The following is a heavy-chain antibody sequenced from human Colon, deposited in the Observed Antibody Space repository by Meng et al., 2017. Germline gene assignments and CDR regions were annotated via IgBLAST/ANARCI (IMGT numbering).Heavy chain of an antibody. CDR1: GFMFSAYA. D-gene: IGHD5-12*01. CDR2: ISYGGDAT. V-gene: IGHV3-23*01. CDR3: AKDREVATITYYGLDV. Sequence: GESLKISCAASGFMFSAYAMTWVRQAPGKGLEWVSSISYGGDATYYADSVKGRFTISRDNSKNTVYLQMHSLRADDTAVYYCAKDREVATITYYGLDVWGEGNMVNCSS. J-gene: IGHJ6*04.